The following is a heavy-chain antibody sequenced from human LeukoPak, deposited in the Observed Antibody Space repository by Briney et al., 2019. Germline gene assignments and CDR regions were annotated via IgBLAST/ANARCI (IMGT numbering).Heavy chain of an antibody. CDR2: IYYSGST. D-gene: IGHD5-12*01. V-gene: IGHV4-59*01. J-gene: IGHJ4*02. CDR1: GGSISSYY. Sequence: SETLSLTCTVSGGSISSYYWSWIRQPPGKGLEWIGYIYYSGSTNYNPSLKSRVTISVDTSKNQFSLKLSSVTAADTAVYYCARDAGVATTGGMFVYWGQGTLVTVSS. CDR3: ARDAGVATTGGMFVY.